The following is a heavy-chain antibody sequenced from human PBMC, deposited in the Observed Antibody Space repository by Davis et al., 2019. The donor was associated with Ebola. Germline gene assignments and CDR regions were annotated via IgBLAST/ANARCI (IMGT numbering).Heavy chain of an antibody. CDR1: GYTFTSYG. CDR2: ISAYNGNT. Sequence: ASVKVSCKASGYTFTSYGISWVRQAPGQGLEWMGWISAYNGNTNYAQKLQGRVTMTTDTSTSTAYMELRSLRSDDTAVYYCARDPIAAAGIWDGYDIGSYWGQGTLVTVSS. V-gene: IGHV1-18*01. CDR3: ARDPIAAAGIWDGYDIGSY. D-gene: IGHD6-13*01. J-gene: IGHJ4*02.